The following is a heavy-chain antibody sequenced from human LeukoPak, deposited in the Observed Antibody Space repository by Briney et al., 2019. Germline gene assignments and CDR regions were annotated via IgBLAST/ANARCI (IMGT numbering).Heavy chain of an antibody. J-gene: IGHJ4*02. CDR3: ARGRGTVAGENPFDY. D-gene: IGHD6-19*01. CDR2: INHSGST. Sequence: SETLSLTCAVYGGSFSGYYWSWIRQPPGKGLEWIGEINHSGSTNYNPSLKSRVTISVDTSKNQFSLKLSSVTAADTAVYYCARGRGTVAGENPFDYWGQGTLVTVSS. CDR1: GGSFSGYY. V-gene: IGHV4-34*01.